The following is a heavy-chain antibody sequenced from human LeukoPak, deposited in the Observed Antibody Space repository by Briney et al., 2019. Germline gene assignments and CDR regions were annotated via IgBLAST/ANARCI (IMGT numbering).Heavy chain of an antibody. Sequence: PGGSLRLSCAASGXTFSSYVMSWVRQAPGKGLEWVSTISGSGGSTYYADSVKGRFTISRDNPKNTLSLQMNSLRAEDTAVYYCAKGSAYADFWGQGTLVTVSS. V-gene: IGHV3-23*01. D-gene: IGHD3-3*01. J-gene: IGHJ4*02. CDR2: ISGSGGST. CDR3: AKGSAYADF. CDR1: GXTFSSYV.